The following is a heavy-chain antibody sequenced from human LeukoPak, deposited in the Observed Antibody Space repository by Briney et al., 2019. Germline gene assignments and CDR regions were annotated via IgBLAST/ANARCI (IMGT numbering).Heavy chain of an antibody. Sequence: PSQTLSLTCTVSGGSISSGGYYWSWIRQHPGKGLEWIGYIYYSGSTYYNPSLKSRVTISVDTSKNQFSLKLSSVTAADTAVYYCARDRAMVRGVINLSWFDPWGQGTLVTVSS. CDR2: IYYSGST. J-gene: IGHJ5*02. V-gene: IGHV4-31*03. CDR1: GGSISSGGYY. D-gene: IGHD3-10*01. CDR3: ARDRAMVRGVINLSWFDP.